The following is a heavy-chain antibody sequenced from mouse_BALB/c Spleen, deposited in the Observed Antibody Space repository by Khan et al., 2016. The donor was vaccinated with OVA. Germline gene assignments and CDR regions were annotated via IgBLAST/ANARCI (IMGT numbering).Heavy chain of an antibody. CDR1: GYTFTTYW. J-gene: IGHJ2*01. Sequence: VQLQESGAELAKPGASVKMSCKASGYTFTTYWMHWVKQRPGQGLEWIGYINPTSGYTDYNENFKDRATLSADKSSSTAYMQLSSLTSDDSAVYYCTRDRIDYWGQGTTLTVSS. CDR3: TRDRIDY. V-gene: IGHV1-7*01. CDR2: INPTSGYT.